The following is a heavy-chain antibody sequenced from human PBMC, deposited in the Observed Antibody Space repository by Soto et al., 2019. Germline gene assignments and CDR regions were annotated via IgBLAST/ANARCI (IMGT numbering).Heavy chain of an antibody. CDR1: GGTFSSYA. Sequence: QVQLVQSGAEVKKPGSSVKVSCKASGGTFSSYAISWVRQAPGQGLEWMGGIIPIFGTANYAQKFQGRVTITADKSTSTVYMELSSLRSEDTAVYYCARVGVHFRYYYYGMDVWGQGTTVTVSS. D-gene: IGHD3-10*01. CDR2: IIPIFGTA. CDR3: ARVGVHFRYYYYGMDV. V-gene: IGHV1-69*06. J-gene: IGHJ6*02.